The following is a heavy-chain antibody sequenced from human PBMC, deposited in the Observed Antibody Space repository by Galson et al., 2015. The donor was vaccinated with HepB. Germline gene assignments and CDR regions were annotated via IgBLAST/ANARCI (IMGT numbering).Heavy chain of an antibody. CDR2: MWFDGSNK. CDR1: GFTFSTYG. V-gene: IGHV3-33*01. CDR3: ARYCGGGSCYSGLDY. J-gene: IGHJ4*02. D-gene: IGHD2-15*01. Sequence: SLRLSCAASGFTFSTYGMHWVRQAPGKGLEWVALMWFDGSNKFYADSVKGRFTISRDNSQNTLFLQMNSLRVEDTAVYYCARYCGGGSCYSGLDYWGRGTLVTVSS.